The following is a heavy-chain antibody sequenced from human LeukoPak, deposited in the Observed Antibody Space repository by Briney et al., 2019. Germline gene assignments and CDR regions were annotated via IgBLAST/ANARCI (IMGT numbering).Heavy chain of an antibody. V-gene: IGHV1-69*04. D-gene: IGHD2-2*02. CDR1: GGTFSSYA. J-gene: IGHJ4*02. Sequence: SVKVSCKASGGTFSSYAISWVRQAPGQGLEWMGRIIPILGIANYAQKFQGRVTITADKSTSTAYMELSSLRSENTAVYYCAREGFGYCSSTSCYSYWGQGTLVTVSS. CDR3: AREGFGYCSSTSCYSY. CDR2: IIPILGIA.